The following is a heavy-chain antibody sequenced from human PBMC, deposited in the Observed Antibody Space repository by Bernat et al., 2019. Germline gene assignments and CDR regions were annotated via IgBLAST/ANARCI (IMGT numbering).Heavy chain of an antibody. CDR1: GFTFSSYG. D-gene: IGHD6-19*01. V-gene: IGHV3-30*18. CDR3: AKVMWEVAVAADY. Sequence: QVQLVESGGGVVQPGRSLRLSCAASGFTFSSYGMHWVRQAPGKGLEWVAVISYDGSNKYYADSVKGRFTISRDNSKNTLYLQMNSLRAEDTAVYYCAKVMWEVAVAADYWGQGTLVTVSS. CDR2: ISYDGSNK. J-gene: IGHJ4*02.